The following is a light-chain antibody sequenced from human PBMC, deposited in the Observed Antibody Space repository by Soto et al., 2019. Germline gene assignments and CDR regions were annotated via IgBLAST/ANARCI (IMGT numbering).Light chain of an antibody. CDR3: QKYNSGPTT. V-gene: IGKV1-27*01. Sequence: DSQMTQSPSSLSASVGDRVTITCRASQGIINDLAWYQQKPGKVPKLLIYAASTLQSGVPSRFSGSGSGTDFTLTISSLQPEDVATYYCQKYNSGPTTFGQGTKVEIK. J-gene: IGKJ1*01. CDR2: AAS. CDR1: QGIIND.